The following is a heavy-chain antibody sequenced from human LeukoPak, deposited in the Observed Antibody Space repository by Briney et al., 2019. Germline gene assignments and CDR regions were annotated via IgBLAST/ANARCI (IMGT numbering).Heavy chain of an antibody. CDR1: GFTFSSYS. J-gene: IGHJ3*02. D-gene: IGHD3-22*01. CDR3: ARTVGGYYDSSGYYFDAFDI. CDR2: ISSSSSYI. V-gene: IGHV3-21*01. Sequence: GGSLRLSCAASGFTFSSYSMNWVRQAPGKGLEWVSSISSSSSYIYYADSAKGRFTISRDNAKNSLYLQMNSLRAEDTAVYYCARTVGGYYDSSGYYFDAFDIWGQGTMVTVSS.